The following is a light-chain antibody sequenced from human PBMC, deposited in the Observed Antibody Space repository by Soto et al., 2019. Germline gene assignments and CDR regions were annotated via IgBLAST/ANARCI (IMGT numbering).Light chain of an antibody. CDR3: QQYGSSPIT. Sequence: EVVMTQSPATLSVSPGERATLTCWASETVATNLAWYQQKPGQAPRLLIYGASSRATGIPDRFSGSGSGTDFTLTISRLEPEDFAVYYCQQYGSSPITFGQGTRLEIK. CDR2: GAS. J-gene: IGKJ5*01. V-gene: IGKV3-20*01. CDR1: ETVATN.